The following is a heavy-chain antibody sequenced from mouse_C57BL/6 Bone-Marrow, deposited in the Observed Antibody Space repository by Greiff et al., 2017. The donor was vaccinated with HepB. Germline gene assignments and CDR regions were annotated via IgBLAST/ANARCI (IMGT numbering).Heavy chain of an antibody. CDR3: ARHETGPDY. D-gene: IGHD4-1*01. J-gene: IGHJ2*01. Sequence: EVMLVESGGDLVKPGGSLKLSCAASGFTFSSYGMSWVRQTPDKRLEWVATISSGGSYTYYPDSVKGRFTISRDNAKHTLYLQMSSLKSEDTAMYYCARHETGPDYWGQGTTLTVSS. CDR2: ISSGGSYT. V-gene: IGHV5-6*02. CDR1: GFTFSSYG.